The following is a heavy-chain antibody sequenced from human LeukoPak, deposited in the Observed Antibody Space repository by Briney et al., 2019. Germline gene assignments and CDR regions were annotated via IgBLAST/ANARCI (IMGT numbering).Heavy chain of an antibody. CDR3: AKSGIGGLRGGHFDY. Sequence: GGTLRLSCAASGFTFSSFGMSWVRQAPGKGLEWVSAISGSGGSTYNADSVKGQFTISRDNSKNTLYLQMNSLRAEDTAVYYCAKSGIGGLRGGHFDYWGQGTLVTVSS. V-gene: IGHV3-23*01. J-gene: IGHJ4*02. CDR1: GFTFSSFG. CDR2: ISGSGGST. D-gene: IGHD4-17*01.